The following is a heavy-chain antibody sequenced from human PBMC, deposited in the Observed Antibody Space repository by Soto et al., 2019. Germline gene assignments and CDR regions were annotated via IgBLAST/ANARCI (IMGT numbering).Heavy chain of an antibody. CDR1: GFTVSTNY. D-gene: IGHD1-26*01. Sequence: EVQLAETGGGLVQPGGSLRLACAASGFTVSTNYMNWVRQAPGKGLEWASVIYSGGTTYYAGSVKGRFTISRDDSKNTLYLQMKRLRAEDTAVYYCAGGGASFYYGMDVWGQGTTVTVSS. V-gene: IGHV3-53*02. J-gene: IGHJ6*02. CDR3: AGGGASFYYGMDV. CDR2: IYSGGTT.